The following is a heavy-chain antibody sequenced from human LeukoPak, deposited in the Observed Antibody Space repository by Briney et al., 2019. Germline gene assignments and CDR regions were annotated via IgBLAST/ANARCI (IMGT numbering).Heavy chain of an antibody. CDR1: GFTFSRDW. CDR2: ISDDGSIT. J-gene: IGHJ4*02. V-gene: IGHV3-74*03. Sequence: GGSLRLSCAASGFTFSRDWMHWVRQAPGKGLVWVSRISDDGSITTYADSVQGRFTISRDNAKSTVFLQMNSLRVEETAVYFGVRRYYENKVCDRHFDFWGQGSLVNVS. CDR3: VRRYYENKVCDRHFDF. D-gene: IGHD3-22*01.